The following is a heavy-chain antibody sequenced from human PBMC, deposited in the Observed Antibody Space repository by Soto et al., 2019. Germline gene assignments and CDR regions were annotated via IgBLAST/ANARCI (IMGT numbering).Heavy chain of an antibody. CDR1: GGSISSYY. CDR3: ATSGYSYGYYYYYGMDV. CDR2: IYYSGST. Sequence: SETLSLTCTVSGGSISSYYWSWIRQPPGKGLEWIGYIYYSGSTNYNPSLKSRVTISVDTSKSQFSLKLSSVTAADTAVYYCATSGYSYGYYYYYGMDVWGQGTTVTVSS. D-gene: IGHD5-18*01. J-gene: IGHJ6*02. V-gene: IGHV4-59*01.